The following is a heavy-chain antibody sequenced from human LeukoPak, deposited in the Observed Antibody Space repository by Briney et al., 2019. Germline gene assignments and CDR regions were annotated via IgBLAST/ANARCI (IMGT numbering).Heavy chain of an antibody. Sequence: GGSLRLSCAASGFTFDDYAMHWVRQAPGKGLEWVSGISWNSGSIGYADSVKGRLTISRDNAKNSLYLQMNSLRAEDTALYYCAKGHPVAGFDYWGQGTLVTVSS. J-gene: IGHJ4*02. D-gene: IGHD6-19*01. CDR3: AKGHPVAGFDY. V-gene: IGHV3-9*01. CDR1: GFTFDDYA. CDR2: ISWNSGSI.